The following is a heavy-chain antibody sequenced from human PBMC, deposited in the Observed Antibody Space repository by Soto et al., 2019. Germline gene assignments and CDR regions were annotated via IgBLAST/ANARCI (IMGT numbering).Heavy chain of an antibody. CDR3: ARVLQSYDSSVAYFDY. Sequence: SETLSLTCTVSGGSISSGGYYWSWIRQHPGKGLEWIGYIYYSGSTYYNPSLKSRVTISVDTSKNQFSLKLSSVTAADTAVYYCARVLQSYDSSVAYFDYWGQGTLVTVSS. J-gene: IGHJ4*02. CDR1: GGSISSGGYY. D-gene: IGHD3-22*01. V-gene: IGHV4-31*03. CDR2: IYYSGST.